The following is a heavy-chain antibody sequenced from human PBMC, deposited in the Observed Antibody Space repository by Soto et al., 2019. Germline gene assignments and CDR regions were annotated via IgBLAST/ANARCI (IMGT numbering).Heavy chain of an antibody. J-gene: IGHJ4*02. V-gene: IGHV1-18*01. CDR2: ISADKGNT. CDR1: GYTFTSNG. Sequence: ASVKVSCKASGYTFTSNGISWVRQAPGQGLEWMGWISADKGNTNYAQKLQGRVTMTRDTSTSTAYMELSSLRSEDTAVYYCARESVAGFDYWGQGTLVTVSS. CDR3: ARESVAGFDY. D-gene: IGHD6-19*01.